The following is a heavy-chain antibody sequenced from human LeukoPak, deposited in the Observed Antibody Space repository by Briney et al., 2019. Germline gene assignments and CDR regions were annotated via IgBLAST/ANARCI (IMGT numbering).Heavy chain of an antibody. CDR1: GFTFSSYA. Sequence: GGSLRLSCAASGFTFSSYAMSWVRQAPGKGPEWVSVIYSGGSTYYADSVKGRFTISRDNSKNTLYLQMNSLRAEDTAVYYCQGDGYNQDDYWGQGTLVTVSS. D-gene: IGHD5-24*01. V-gene: IGHV3-53*01. CDR3: QGDGYNQDDY. J-gene: IGHJ4*02. CDR2: IYSGGST.